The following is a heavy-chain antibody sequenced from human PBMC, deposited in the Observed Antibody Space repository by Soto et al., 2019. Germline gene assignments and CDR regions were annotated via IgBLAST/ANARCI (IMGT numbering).Heavy chain of an antibody. CDR2: INPNSGGT. D-gene: IGHD1-26*01. Sequence: ASVKVSCKASGYTFTGYYMHWVRQAPGQGLEWMGWINPNSGGTNYAQKFQGWVTMTRDTSISTAYMELSRLRSDDTAVYYCARESDSGSSGDDAFDIWGQGTMVTVS. CDR1: GYTFTGYY. J-gene: IGHJ3*02. V-gene: IGHV1-2*04. CDR3: ARESDSGSSGDDAFDI.